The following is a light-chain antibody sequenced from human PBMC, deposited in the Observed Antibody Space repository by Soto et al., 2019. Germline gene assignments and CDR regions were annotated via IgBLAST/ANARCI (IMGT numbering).Light chain of an antibody. V-gene: IGKV3-15*01. CDR2: GAS. CDR3: QQYNNWPRT. Sequence: EIVMTQSPGTLSVSPGDRATLSCRASQSLNSNLAWYQQKPGQAPRLLIYGASTRATGIPARFSGSGSGTEFTLTISSLQSEDFAVYYCQQYNNWPRTFGQGTKVDI. CDR1: QSLNSN. J-gene: IGKJ1*01.